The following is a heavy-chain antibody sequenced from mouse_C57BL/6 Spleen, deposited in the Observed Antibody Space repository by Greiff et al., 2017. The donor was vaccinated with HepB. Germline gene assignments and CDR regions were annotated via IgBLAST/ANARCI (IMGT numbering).Heavy chain of an antibody. CDR3: ARTGGLRRFAY. J-gene: IGHJ3*01. CDR1: GYTFTSYW. V-gene: IGHV1-50*01. D-gene: IGHD2-4*01. CDR2: IDPSDSYT. Sequence: QVQLQQPGAELVKPGASVKLSCKASGYTFTSYWMQWVKQRPGQGLEWIGEIDPSDSYTNYNQKFKGKATLTVDTSSSTAYMQLSSLTSEDSAFYYCARTGGLRRFAYWGQGTLVTVSA.